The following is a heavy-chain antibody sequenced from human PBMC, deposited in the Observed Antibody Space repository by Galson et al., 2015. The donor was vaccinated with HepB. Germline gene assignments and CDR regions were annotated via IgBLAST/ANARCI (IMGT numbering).Heavy chain of an antibody. CDR3: ARLSIAARLGWFDP. CDR2: IKQDGSEK. D-gene: IGHD6-6*01. J-gene: IGHJ5*02. V-gene: IGHV3-7*01. CDR1: GFTFSSYW. Sequence: SLRLSCAASGFTFSSYWMSWVRQAPGKGLEWVANIKQDGSEKYYVDSVKGRFTISRDNAKNSLYLQMNSLRAEDTAVYYCARLSIAARLGWFDPWGQGTLVTVSS.